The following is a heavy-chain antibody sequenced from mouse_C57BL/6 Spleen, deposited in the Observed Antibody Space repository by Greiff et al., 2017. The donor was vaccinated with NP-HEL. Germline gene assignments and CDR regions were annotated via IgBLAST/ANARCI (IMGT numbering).Heavy chain of an antibody. CDR3: ARDAIYYYGRYFDY. CDR2: IDPSDSET. V-gene: IGHV1-52*01. Sequence: QVHVKQPGAELVRPGSSVKLSCKASGYTFTSYWMHWVKQRPIQGLEWIGNIDPSDSETHYNQKFKDKATLTVDNSSSTAYMQLSSLTSEDSAVYYCARDAIYYYGRYFDYWGQGTTLTVSS. D-gene: IGHD1-1*01. CDR1: GYTFTSYW. J-gene: IGHJ2*01.